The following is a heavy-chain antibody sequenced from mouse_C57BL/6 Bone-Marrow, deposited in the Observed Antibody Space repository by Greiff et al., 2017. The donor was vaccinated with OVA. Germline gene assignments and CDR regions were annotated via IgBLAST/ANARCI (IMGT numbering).Heavy chain of an antibody. CDR1: GFTFSSYA. CDR3: ARDRGYGSSYYFDY. Sequence: EVKLMESGGGLVKPGGSLKLSCAASGFTFSSYAMSWVRQTPEKRLEWVATISDGGSYTYYPDNVKGRFTISRDNAKNNLYLQMSHLKSEDTAMYYCARDRGYGSSYYFDYWGQGTTLTVSS. J-gene: IGHJ2*01. V-gene: IGHV5-4*01. CDR2: ISDGGSYT. D-gene: IGHD1-1*01.